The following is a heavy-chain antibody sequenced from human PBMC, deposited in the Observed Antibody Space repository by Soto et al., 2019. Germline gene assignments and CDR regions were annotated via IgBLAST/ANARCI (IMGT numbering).Heavy chain of an antibody. J-gene: IGHJ5*02. CDR2: VYRGTS. Sequence: SETLSLTGSGSCDSIISYSWIWIRQPAGKGLECLGRVYRGTSNYNPSLKSRLIMSLDTSKNQVSLHLQSVTAADTAVYYCARANSSTWYKLEYKWFDPWGQGTLVTVSS. D-gene: IGHD6-13*01. CDR3: ARANSSTWYKLEYKWFDP. V-gene: IGHV4-4*07. CDR1: CDSIISYS.